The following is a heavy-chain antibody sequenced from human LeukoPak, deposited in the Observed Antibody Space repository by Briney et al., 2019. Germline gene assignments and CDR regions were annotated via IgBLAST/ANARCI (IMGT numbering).Heavy chain of an antibody. V-gene: IGHV4-61*02. J-gene: IGHJ5*02. D-gene: IGHD4-23*01. Sequence: SETLSLTCTVSGGSIRGGSYYWNWIRQPAGKGLEWIGRIYATGNTNYNPSLERRVTISVDTSKNQFSLELTSVTAADTAVYYCARELGSDYGGYSPWGQGTLVTVSS. CDR3: ARELGSDYGGYSP. CDR2: IYATGNT. CDR1: GGSIRGGSYY.